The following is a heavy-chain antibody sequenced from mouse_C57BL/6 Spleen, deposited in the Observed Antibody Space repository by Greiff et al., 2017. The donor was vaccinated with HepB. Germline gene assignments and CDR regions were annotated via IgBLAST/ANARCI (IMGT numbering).Heavy chain of an antibody. CDR3: ARSMDYGSSYWYFDV. D-gene: IGHD1-1*01. J-gene: IGHJ1*03. CDR1: GYTFTSYW. V-gene: IGHV1-52*01. CDR2: IDPSDSET. Sequence: QVQLQQPGAELVRPGSSVKLSCKASGYTFTSYWTHWVKQRPIQGLEWIGNIDPSDSETHYNQKFKDKATLTVDKSSSTAYMQLSSLTSEDSAVYYCARSMDYGSSYWYFDVWGTGTTVTVSS.